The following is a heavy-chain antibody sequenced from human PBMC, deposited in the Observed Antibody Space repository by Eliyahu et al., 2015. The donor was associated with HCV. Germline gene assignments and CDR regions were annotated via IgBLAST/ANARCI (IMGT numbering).Heavy chain of an antibody. CDR2: IWYDGSNK. CDR3: ARDRWVVVGATTAPDY. D-gene: IGHD1-26*01. Sequence: QVQLVESGGGVVQPGRSLRXSCAASGFTFSXCGMHWVRQAPGQGVGWVAVIWYDGSNKYYADSVKGRFTISRDNSKNTLYLQMNSLRAEDTAVYYCARDRWVVVGATTAPDYWGQGTLVTVSS. V-gene: IGHV3-33*01. J-gene: IGHJ4*02. CDR1: GFTFSXCG.